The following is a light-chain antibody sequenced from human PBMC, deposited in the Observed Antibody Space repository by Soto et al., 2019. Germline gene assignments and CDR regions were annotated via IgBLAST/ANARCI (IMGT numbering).Light chain of an antibody. Sequence: EIVLTQSPGTLSLSPGERATLSCRASQSVSSSYLAWYQQKPGQAPRLLIYGASSRATGIPDRFSGSGSGTDFTLPISRLEPEDFAVYYCQQYGSLLTFGGGTKVEIK. CDR1: QSVSSSY. CDR2: GAS. V-gene: IGKV3-20*01. CDR3: QQYGSLLT. J-gene: IGKJ4*01.